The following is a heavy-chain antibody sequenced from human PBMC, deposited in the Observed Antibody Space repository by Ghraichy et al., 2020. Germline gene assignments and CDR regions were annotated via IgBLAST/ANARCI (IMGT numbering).Heavy chain of an antibody. D-gene: IGHD3-22*01. CDR1: GFTFSSYS. Sequence: GSLRLSCAASGFTFSSYSMNWVRQAPGKGLEWVSYISSSSSTIYYADSVKGRFTISRDNAKNSLYLQMNSLRDEDTAVYYCAREGGGHYYDSSGYGPRYFDLWGRGTLVTVSS. CDR3: AREGGGHYYDSSGYGPRYFDL. CDR2: ISSSSSTI. V-gene: IGHV3-48*02. J-gene: IGHJ2*01.